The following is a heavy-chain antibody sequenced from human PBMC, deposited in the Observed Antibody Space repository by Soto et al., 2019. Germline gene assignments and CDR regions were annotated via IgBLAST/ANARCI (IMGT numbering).Heavy chain of an antibody. J-gene: IGHJ4*02. CDR2: ISYDGSDK. CDR1: GFTVSSYA. Sequence: WGSLRLSCAASGFTVSSYAMGWVRQAPGKGLEWVALISYDGSDKDYADSVKGRFTISRDNSRNTLFLQMNSLRAEDTAVYYCARDYYKYYDSSGYYRSPAYWGQGTLVTVSS. V-gene: IGHV3-30-3*01. D-gene: IGHD3-22*01. CDR3: ARDYYKYYDSSGYYRSPAY.